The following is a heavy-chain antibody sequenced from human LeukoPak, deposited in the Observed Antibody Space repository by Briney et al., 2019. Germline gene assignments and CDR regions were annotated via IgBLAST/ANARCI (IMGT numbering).Heavy chain of an antibody. CDR2: IYYSGST. D-gene: IGHD3-22*01. Sequence: SETLSLTCTVSGGSISSSSYYWGWIRQPPGKGLEWIGSIYYSGSTYYNPSLKSRVTISVDTSKNQFSLKLSSVTAADTAVYYCARAYYYDSGYFDYWGQGTLVTVSS. J-gene: IGHJ4*02. CDR3: ARAYYYDSGYFDY. V-gene: IGHV4-39*07. CDR1: GGSISSSSYY.